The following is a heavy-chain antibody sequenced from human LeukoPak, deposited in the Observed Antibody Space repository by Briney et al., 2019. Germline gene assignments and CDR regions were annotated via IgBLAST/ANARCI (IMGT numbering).Heavy chain of an antibody. Sequence: PGRSLRLSCAASGFTFSNYAVNWIRQAPGKGLKWVSVISGSGSSIYYTDSVKGRFTISRDNSKNALYLQMNSLRAEDTAVYYCAMGATSWSGYSFPKIFQHWGRGTLVTVSS. CDR2: ISGSGSSI. V-gene: IGHV3-23*01. CDR3: AMGATSWSGYSFPKIFQH. J-gene: IGHJ1*01. D-gene: IGHD3-3*01. CDR1: GFTFSNYA.